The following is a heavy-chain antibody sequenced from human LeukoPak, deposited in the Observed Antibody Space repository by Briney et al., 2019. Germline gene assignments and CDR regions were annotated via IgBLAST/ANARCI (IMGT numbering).Heavy chain of an antibody. J-gene: IGHJ4*02. CDR2: ISGSGVST. D-gene: IGHD3-22*01. V-gene: IGHV3-23*01. CDR3: ARDLYRIVVVPHYFDY. Sequence: GGSLRLSCAASGFTFSSYAMSWVRQAPGKGLKWVSAISGSGVSTYYADSVKGRFTISRDNAKDSLYLQMNSLRAEDTAVYYCARDLYRIVVVPHYFDYWGQGTLVTVSS. CDR1: GFTFSSYA.